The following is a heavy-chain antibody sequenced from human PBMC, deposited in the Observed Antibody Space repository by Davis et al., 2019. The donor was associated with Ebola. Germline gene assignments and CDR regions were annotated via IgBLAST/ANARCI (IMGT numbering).Heavy chain of an antibody. CDR3: TRLGDYSDYGGHY. CDR2: IRSKPKGYAT. Sequence: PGGSLRLSCPASGFTFSSYAMSWVRQASGKGLEWVGRIRSKPKGYATAYAASVKGRFTISRDDSENTSYLQMNSLKIEDTAVYYCTRLGDYSDYGGHYWGQGTLVTVSS. V-gene: IGHV3-73*01. D-gene: IGHD4-11*01. J-gene: IGHJ4*02. CDR1: GFTFSSYA.